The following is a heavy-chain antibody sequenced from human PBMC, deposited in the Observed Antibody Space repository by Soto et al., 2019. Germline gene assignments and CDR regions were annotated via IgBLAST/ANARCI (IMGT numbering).Heavy chain of an antibody. Sequence: SETLSLTCTVSGGSISSGRYYWIWIRQNPGKGLEWSGYIYYSGSTYYNPYLKSRVTMSVNTSKNQFSLKLSSATAADTAVYYCARVESTGYCSSTSCYGTRGSFEPWGQGTLVAVSS. CDR2: IYYSGST. D-gene: IGHD2-2*01. CDR1: GGSISSGRYY. J-gene: IGHJ5*02. CDR3: ARVESTGYCSSTSCYGTRGSFEP. V-gene: IGHV4-31*02.